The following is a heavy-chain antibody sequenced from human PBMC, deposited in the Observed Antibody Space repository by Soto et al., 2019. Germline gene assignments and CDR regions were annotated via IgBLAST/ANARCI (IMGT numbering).Heavy chain of an antibody. CDR2: ISHDGSEK. V-gene: IGHV3-30*18. Sequence: QVQLVESGGGVVQPGDSLRLSCAASGFRFSGDGMHWIRQAPGKGLAWVAVISHDGSEKYYGDSVKGRCTVSRDNSNNTLFMQIDSMRAEDTAVYYCAKLVGGVKAIGAPGDWLDPWGKGTLVTVSS. CDR3: AKLVGGVKAIGAPGDWLDP. CDR1: GFRFSGDG. J-gene: IGHJ5*02. D-gene: IGHD3-3*01.